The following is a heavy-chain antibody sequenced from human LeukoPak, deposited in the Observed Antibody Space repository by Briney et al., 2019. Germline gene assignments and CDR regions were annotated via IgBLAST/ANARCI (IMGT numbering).Heavy chain of an antibody. Sequence: PGRSLRLSCAASGFTFSSHGMHWVRQAPGKGLEWVAVIWYDGSNKYYADSVKGRFTISRDNSKNTLYLQMNSLRAEDTAVYYCARDSPFLDYWGQGTLVTVSS. CDR1: GFTFSSHG. V-gene: IGHV3-33*01. CDR2: IWYDGSNK. J-gene: IGHJ4*02. CDR3: ARDSPFLDY.